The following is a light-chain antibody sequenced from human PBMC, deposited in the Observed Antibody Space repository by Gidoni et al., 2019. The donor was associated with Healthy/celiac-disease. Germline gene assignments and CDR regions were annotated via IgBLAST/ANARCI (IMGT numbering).Light chain of an antibody. V-gene: IGKV4-1*01. CDR1: QSVLYSSNNKNY. CDR2: WAS. CDR3: QQYFSTPWA. Sequence: DIVMTQSPDSLAVSLGERATINCKSSQSVLYSSNNKNYLAWYQQKPGQPPKLLIYWASTRESGVPVRFSGSGSGTDFTLTISSLQAEDVAVYYCQQYFSTPWAFGQGTKVEIK. J-gene: IGKJ1*01.